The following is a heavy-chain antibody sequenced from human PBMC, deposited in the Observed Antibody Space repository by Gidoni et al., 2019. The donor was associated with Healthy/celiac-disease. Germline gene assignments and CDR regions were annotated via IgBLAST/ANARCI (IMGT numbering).Heavy chain of an antibody. V-gene: IGHV3-30*04. D-gene: IGHD4-17*01. Sequence: QVQLVESGGGVVQPGRSLRLSCAASGFTFSSYAMHWVRQAPGKGLEWVAVISYDGSNKYYADSVKGRFTISRDNSKNTLYLQMNSLRAEDTAVYYCARDGSTVTHAFDIWGQGTMVTVSS. CDR3: ARDGSTVTHAFDI. CDR1: GFTFSSYA. J-gene: IGHJ3*02. CDR2: ISYDGSNK.